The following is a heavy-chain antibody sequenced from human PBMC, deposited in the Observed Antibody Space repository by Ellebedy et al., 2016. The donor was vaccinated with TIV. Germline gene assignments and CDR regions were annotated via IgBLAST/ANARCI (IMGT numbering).Heavy chain of an antibody. V-gene: IGHV3-48*02. Sequence: GESLKISCAASGFPFSSYSMNWVRQAPGKGLEWLSYISRDGGATYYADSVRGRFTISRDNVKNSMFLQMNSLRDDDTAVYYCARDSDPSVTTYYYYGMDVWGQGTTVTVSS. CDR2: ISRDGGAT. CDR3: ARDSDPSVTTYYYYGMDV. D-gene: IGHD4-17*01. CDR1: GFPFSSYS. J-gene: IGHJ6*02.